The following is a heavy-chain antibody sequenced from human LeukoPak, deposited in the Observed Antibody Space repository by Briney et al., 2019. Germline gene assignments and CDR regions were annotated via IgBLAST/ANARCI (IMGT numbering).Heavy chain of an antibody. CDR2: INHSGST. D-gene: IGHD6-6*01. V-gene: IGHV4-34*01. J-gene: IGHJ4*02. Sequence: PSETLSLTCAVYGGSFSGYYWSWIRQPPGKGLEWIGEINHSGSTNYNPSLKSRVTISVDTSKNQFSLKLSSVTAADTAMYYCARVSSSSVDYWGQGTLVTVSS. CDR1: GGSFSGYY. CDR3: ARVSSSSVDY.